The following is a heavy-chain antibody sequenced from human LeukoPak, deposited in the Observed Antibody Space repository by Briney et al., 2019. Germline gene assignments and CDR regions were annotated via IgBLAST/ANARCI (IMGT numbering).Heavy chain of an antibody. CDR2: IYHSGST. Sequence: PSETLSLTCAVSGCSISSSNWWSWVRQPPGKGLEWIGEIYHSGSTNYNPSLKSRVTISVDKSKNQFSLKLSSVTAADTAVYYCARIGIRYFDWTYWGQGTLVTVSS. J-gene: IGHJ4*02. CDR3: ARIGIRYFDWTY. V-gene: IGHV4-4*02. CDR1: GCSISSSNW. D-gene: IGHD3-9*01.